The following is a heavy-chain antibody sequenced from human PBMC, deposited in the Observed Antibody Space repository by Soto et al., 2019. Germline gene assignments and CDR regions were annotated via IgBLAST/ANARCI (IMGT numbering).Heavy chain of an antibody. CDR3: ARGEYCSGGSCGPDD. Sequence: QVQLLPSGAEVKKPGASVKVSCKASGYPFTGYYMHWVRQAPGQGLEWMGWLNPNSGGTNYAQKFQGWVTMTRDTSISTAYMELSRLRSDDTAVYYCARGEYCSGGSCGPDDWGQGPLVTVSS. V-gene: IGHV1-2*04. J-gene: IGHJ4*02. CDR2: LNPNSGGT. D-gene: IGHD2-15*01. CDR1: GYPFTGYY.